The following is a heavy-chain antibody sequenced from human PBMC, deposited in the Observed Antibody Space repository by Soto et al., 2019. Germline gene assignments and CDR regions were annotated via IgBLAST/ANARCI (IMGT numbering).Heavy chain of an antibody. Sequence: SGPTLVNPTQTLTLTCTFSGFSLSTSGGGVGGIRQPPGKALEWLALIYLDDDKRYIPSLKSRLTTTKDTSKNQVVLTMTKMDSVDTATYYCAHSGRYCSSTSCYNSWGQGTLVTVSS. CDR2: IYLDDDK. CDR1: GFSLSTSGGG. CDR3: AHSGRYCSSTSCYNS. D-gene: IGHD2-2*02. V-gene: IGHV2-5*02. J-gene: IGHJ4*02.